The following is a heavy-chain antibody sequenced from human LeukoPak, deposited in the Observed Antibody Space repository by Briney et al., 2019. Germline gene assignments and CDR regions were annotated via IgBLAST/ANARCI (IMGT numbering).Heavy chain of an antibody. V-gene: IGHV3-23*01. J-gene: IGHJ4*02. Sequence: GGSLRLSCAVSGFTFSDYAMSWVRQAPGKGLEWVSAISGSGGSAYYADSVKGRFTISRDNSKNTLYLQMNSLRAEDTAVYYCAKSSRGIAAAGIYYWGQGTLVTISS. D-gene: IGHD6-13*01. CDR3: AKSSRGIAAAGIYY. CDR1: GFTFSDYA. CDR2: ISGSGGSA.